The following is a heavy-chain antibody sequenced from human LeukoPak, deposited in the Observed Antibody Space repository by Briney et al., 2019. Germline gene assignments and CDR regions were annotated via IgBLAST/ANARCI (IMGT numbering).Heavy chain of an antibody. D-gene: IGHD2-15*01. CDR2: INPHSGGT. V-gene: IGHV1-2*02. CDR1: GYTFTGYY. CDR3: ASRPDQHLLYYFDY. Sequence: ASVKVSCKASGYTFTGYYMHWVRQAPGQGLEWMGWINPHSGGTKYAQKFQGRVTMTSDASISTAYMELSSLRSDDTAVYYCASRPDQHLLYYFDYWGQGALVTVSS. J-gene: IGHJ4*02.